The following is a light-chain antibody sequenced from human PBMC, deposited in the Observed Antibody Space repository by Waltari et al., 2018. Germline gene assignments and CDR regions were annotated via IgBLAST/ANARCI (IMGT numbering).Light chain of an antibody. CDR3: CSYTSSDTYV. Sequence: WYQQRPGKVPRLLIYDVVKRPSGVSNRFSGSMSGYTATLTISGLQAEDEADYYCCSYTSSDTYVFGSGTTVTVL. CDR2: DVV. V-gene: IGLV2-14*03. J-gene: IGLJ1*01.